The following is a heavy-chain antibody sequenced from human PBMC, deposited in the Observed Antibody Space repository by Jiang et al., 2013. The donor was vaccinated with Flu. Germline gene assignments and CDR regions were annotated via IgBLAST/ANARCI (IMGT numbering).Heavy chain of an antibody. CDR2: IYSDGDT. D-gene: IGHD3-16*01. CDR3: ARALTWGRYGANLYYIDY. V-gene: IGHV3-53*01. Sequence: VQLVESGGGSIQPGGSLRLSCAVSGFIVRNNYMTWVRQAPGKGLEWVSVIYSDGDTYYADSVKGRFTISRDIFKNTLHLQMNSLRAEDAAVYYCARALTWGRYGANLYYIDYWAREPGHRLL. CDR1: GFIVRNNY. J-gene: IGHJ4*03.